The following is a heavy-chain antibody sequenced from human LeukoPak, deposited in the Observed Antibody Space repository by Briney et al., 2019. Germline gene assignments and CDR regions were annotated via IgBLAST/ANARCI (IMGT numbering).Heavy chain of an antibody. CDR2: IRRDGSQI. Sequence: GGSLRLSCAASGFTFSSYSMNWVRQAPGKGLEWVANIRRDGSQIHYVDSVKGRFTISRDNAKNSLSLQMNSLRAEDTAIYYCARDDSPTLTGPAYYDAFDIWGQGIMVTVSS. V-gene: IGHV3-7*01. CDR1: GFTFSSYS. D-gene: IGHD4-11*01. J-gene: IGHJ3*02. CDR3: ARDDSPTLTGPAYYDAFDI.